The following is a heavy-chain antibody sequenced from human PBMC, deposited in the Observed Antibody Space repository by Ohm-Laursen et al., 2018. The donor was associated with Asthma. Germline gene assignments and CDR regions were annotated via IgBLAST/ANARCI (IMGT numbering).Heavy chain of an antibody. D-gene: IGHD3-3*01. V-gene: IGHV3-33*08. CDR1: GFTFSSYG. Sequence: SLRLSCAASGFTFSSYGMHWVRQAPGKGLEWVAVIWYDGSNKYYADSVKGRFTISRDNSKNTLYLQMNSLRAEDTAVYYCARAGITIFGVVIDAFDIWGQGTMVTVSS. CDR3: ARAGITIFGVVIDAFDI. J-gene: IGHJ3*02. CDR2: IWYDGSNK.